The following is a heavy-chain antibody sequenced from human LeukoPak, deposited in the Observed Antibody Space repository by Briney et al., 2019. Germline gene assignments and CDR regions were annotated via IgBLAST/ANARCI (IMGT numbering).Heavy chain of an antibody. Sequence: GGSLRLSCAASGFTFSSYAMSWVRQAPGKGLEWVSAISGSGGSTYYAGSVKGRFTISRDNSKNTLYLQMNSLGAEDTAVYYCARSYQLLSTDAFDIWGQGTMVTVSS. V-gene: IGHV3-23*01. CDR2: ISGSGGST. CDR1: GFTFSSYA. CDR3: ARSYQLLSTDAFDI. D-gene: IGHD2-2*01. J-gene: IGHJ3*02.